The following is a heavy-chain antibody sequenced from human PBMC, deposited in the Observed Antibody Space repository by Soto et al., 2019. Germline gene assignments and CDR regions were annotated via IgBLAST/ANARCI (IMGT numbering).Heavy chain of an antibody. J-gene: IGHJ6*02. V-gene: IGHV5-51*01. CDR1: GYTFANYW. CDR3: AASIFYYGMDV. CDR2: IYPGDSDT. Sequence: GESLKISCKGAGYTFANYWIGWVRQMPGKGLEWMGIIYPGDSDTKYNPSFQGQVTISADKSITTTYLQWSSLKASDTAIYYCAASIFYYGMDVWGQGTTVTVSS.